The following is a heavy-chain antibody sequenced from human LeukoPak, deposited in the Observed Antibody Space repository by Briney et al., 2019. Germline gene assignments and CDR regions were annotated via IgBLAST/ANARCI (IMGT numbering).Heavy chain of an antibody. CDR1: GFTLSTYW. CDR2: IKQDGSEK. CDR3: ARSGVAFAGVTSFGH. Sequence: GGSLRLSCEVSGFTLSTYWMNWVRQAPGKGLEWVANIKQDGSEKYYVDSVKGRSTISRDNAKNSLYLQMNSLRAEDTAVYYCARSGVAFAGVTSFGHWGQGTLVTVSS. V-gene: IGHV3-7*01. J-gene: IGHJ4*02. D-gene: IGHD3-16*01.